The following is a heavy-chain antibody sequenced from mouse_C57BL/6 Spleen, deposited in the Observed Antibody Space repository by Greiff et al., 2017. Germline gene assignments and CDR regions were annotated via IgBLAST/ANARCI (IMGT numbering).Heavy chain of an antibody. D-gene: IGHD1-1*01. CDR2: IDPSDSYT. V-gene: IGHV1-59*01. J-gene: IGHJ4*01. CDR3: ATERGIITTAVEGDY. Sequence: VQLQQPGAELVRPGTSVKLSCKASGYTFTSYWMHWVKQRPGQGLEWIGVIDPSDSYTNYNQKFKGKATLTVDTSSSTAYMQLSSLTSEDSAVYYCATERGIITTAVEGDYWGQGTSVTVSS. CDR1: GYTFTSYW.